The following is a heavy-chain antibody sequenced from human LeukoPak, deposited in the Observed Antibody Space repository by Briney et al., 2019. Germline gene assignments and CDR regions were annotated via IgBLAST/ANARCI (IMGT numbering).Heavy chain of an antibody. D-gene: IGHD2-2*01. V-gene: IGHV5-51*01. CDR3: ARPGEVVPAAPYYFDY. J-gene: IGHJ4*02. Sequence: GESLKISCKGFGYSFTSYWIGWVRQMPGKGLEWMGIIYPGDSDTRYSPSFQGQVTISADKSISTAYLQWSSLKASDTAMYYCARPGEVVPAAPYYFDYWGQGTLVTVSS. CDR2: IYPGDSDT. CDR1: GYSFTSYW.